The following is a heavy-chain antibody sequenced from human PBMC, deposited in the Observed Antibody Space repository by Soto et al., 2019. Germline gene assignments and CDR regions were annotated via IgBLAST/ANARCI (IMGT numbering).Heavy chain of an antibody. CDR2: LYSGRIA. V-gene: IGHV4-39*07. CDR1: GGSISISNFY. Sequence: SETLSLTCSVSGGSISISNFYWGWVRQSPGRGLEWIGSLYSGRIAYYNPSLKSRVTISVDTSQNQFSLKLSSVTAADTAVYYCARVESSSGYYPFDYWGQGTLVTVSS. J-gene: IGHJ4*02. CDR3: ARVESSSGYYPFDY. D-gene: IGHD3-22*01.